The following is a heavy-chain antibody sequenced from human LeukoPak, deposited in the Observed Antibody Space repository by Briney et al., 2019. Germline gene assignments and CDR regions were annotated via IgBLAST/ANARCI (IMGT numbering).Heavy chain of an antibody. CDR2: ISIDGAKI. V-gene: IGHV3-30*18. CDR3: AKGEGGSSSWYDFYDYGMDV. Sequence: GTSPRLSCAASGFTFNNFAMHWVRQAPGKGLEWVAVISIDGAKIYSADSVKGRFTISRDNSKKTLYLKMNTVRAEDTAVYYCAKGEGGSSSWYDFYDYGMDVWGKGTTVTVSS. D-gene: IGHD2-2*01. J-gene: IGHJ6*04. CDR1: GFTFNNFA.